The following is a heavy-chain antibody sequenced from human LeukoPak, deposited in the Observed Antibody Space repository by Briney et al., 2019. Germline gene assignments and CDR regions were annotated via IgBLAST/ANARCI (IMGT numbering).Heavy chain of an antibody. D-gene: IGHD6-6*01. J-gene: IGHJ4*02. CDR3: AIEGMGSSSNYFDY. CDR2: IIPIFGTA. CDR1: GGTFSSYA. V-gene: IGHV1-69*05. Sequence: SVKVSCKASGGTFSSYAISWVRQAPGQGLEWMGGIIPIFGTANYAQKFQGRVTITTDESTSTAYMELSSLRSEDTAVYYCAIEGMGSSSNYFDYWGQGTLVTVSS.